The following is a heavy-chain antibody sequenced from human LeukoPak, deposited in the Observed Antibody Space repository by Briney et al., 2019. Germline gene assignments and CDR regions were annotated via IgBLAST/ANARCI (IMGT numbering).Heavy chain of an antibody. CDR3: AREGYGDYAGDY. D-gene: IGHD4-17*01. CDR2: ISWNGGST. J-gene: IGHJ4*02. Sequence: PGGSLRLSCAASGFTFSSYEMNWVRQAPGKGLEWVSRISWNGGSTAYADSVKGRFTISRDNAKNSLYLQMNSLRAEDTAVYYCAREGYGDYAGDYWGQGTLVTVSS. V-gene: IGHV3-20*04. CDR1: GFTFSSYE.